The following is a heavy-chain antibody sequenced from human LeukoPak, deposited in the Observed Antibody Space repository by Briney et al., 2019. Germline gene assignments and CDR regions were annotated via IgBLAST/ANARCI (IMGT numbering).Heavy chain of an antibody. D-gene: IGHD5-18*01. J-gene: IGHJ4*02. V-gene: IGHV3-13*01. CDR3: VTEARGYHYTYFDY. CDR2: VSSGFHA. CDR1: GFTLGSHD. Sequence: GGSLRLSCTASGFTLGSHDMHWVRQIPGQGLEWVAAVSSGFHAFFADSVQGRFSVSREDARNSLYLQMNSLRAGDTAVYYCVTEARGYHYTYFDYWGQGTLVTVSS.